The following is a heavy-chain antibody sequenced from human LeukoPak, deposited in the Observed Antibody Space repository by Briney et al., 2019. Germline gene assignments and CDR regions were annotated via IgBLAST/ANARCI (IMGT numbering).Heavy chain of an antibody. J-gene: IGHJ4*02. D-gene: IGHD3-10*01. Sequence: GGSLRLSCAASGYTFSDHYMDWVRQAPGKGLEWVGRTRKKVNSYTTEYAASVKGRFTISRDDSKNSLYLQMNSLKTEDTAVYYCARSYGSGTYPFDYWGQGTLVTVSS. CDR3: ARSYGSGTYPFDY. V-gene: IGHV3-72*01. CDR1: GYTFSDHY. CDR2: TRKKVNSYTT.